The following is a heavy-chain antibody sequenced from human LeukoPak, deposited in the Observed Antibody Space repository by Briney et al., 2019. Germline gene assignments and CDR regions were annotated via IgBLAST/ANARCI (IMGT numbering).Heavy chain of an antibody. Sequence: PGGSLRLSCAASGSAFSAYDMHWVRQATGKGLEWVSAISTTGDTYYPGSVKGRFTISRENAKSSLYLQMNSLRAEDTAVYYCARGRSGSYFDSWGQGTLVAVSS. CDR2: ISTTGDT. CDR3: ARGRSGSYFDS. D-gene: IGHD1-26*01. V-gene: IGHV3-13*04. J-gene: IGHJ4*02. CDR1: GSAFSAYD.